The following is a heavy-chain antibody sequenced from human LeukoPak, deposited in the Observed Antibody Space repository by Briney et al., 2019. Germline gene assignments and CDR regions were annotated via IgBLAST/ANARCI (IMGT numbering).Heavy chain of an antibody. J-gene: IGHJ4*02. CDR1: GFPLYYYA. D-gene: IGHD3-22*01. CDR3: AKDISQYYYDSSGSFDY. V-gene: IGHV3-9*01. Sequence: SPRPPFAAPGFPLYYYAKHRVRPASGKGLEWVSGFNWNSGSIGYADSVKGRFTISRDNAKNSLYLQMNSLRAEDTALYYCAKDISQYYYDSSGSFDYWGQGTLVTVSS. CDR2: FNWNSGSI.